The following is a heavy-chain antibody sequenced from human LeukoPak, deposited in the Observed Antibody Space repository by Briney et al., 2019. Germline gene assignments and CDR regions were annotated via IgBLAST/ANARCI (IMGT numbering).Heavy chain of an antibody. J-gene: IGHJ4*02. CDR2: ISSSGSTI. V-gene: IGHV3-48*03. CDR3: ARDLVAVAATFDY. CDR1: GLTFSSYE. D-gene: IGHD6-19*01. Sequence: GGSLRLSCAASGLTFSSYEMNWVRQAPGRGLEWVSYISSSGSTIYYADSVKGRFTISRDNAKNSLYLQTNSLRAEDTAVYYCARDLVAVAATFDYWGQGTLVTVSS.